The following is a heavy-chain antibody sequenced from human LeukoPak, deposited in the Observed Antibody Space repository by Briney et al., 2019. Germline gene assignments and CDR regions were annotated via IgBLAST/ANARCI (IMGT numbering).Heavy chain of an antibody. CDR3: ARDEPFDY. CDR1: GYTFTGYY. V-gene: IGHV1-2*02. J-gene: IGHJ4*02. CDR2: INPNSGDT. Sequence: GASVKVSCKTSGYTFTGYYMHWVRQAPGQGLEWMGWINPNSGDTNYAQKFQGRVTMTRDTSISTACVELSRLRSDDTAVYYCARDEPFDYWGQGTLVTVSS.